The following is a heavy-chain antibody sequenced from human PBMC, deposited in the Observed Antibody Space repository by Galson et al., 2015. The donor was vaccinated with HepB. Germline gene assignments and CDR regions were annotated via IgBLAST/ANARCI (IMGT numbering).Heavy chain of an antibody. V-gene: IGHV3-30*04. Sequence: SLRLSCAASGFTFSSYAMHWVRQAPGKGLEWVAVISYDGSNKYYADSVKGRFTISRDNSKNTLYLQMNSLRAEDTAVYYCARDRGTMVRGVIVNAFDYWGQGTLVTVSS. CDR3: ARDRGTMVRGVIVNAFDY. CDR1: GFTFSSYA. J-gene: IGHJ4*02. D-gene: IGHD3-10*01. CDR2: ISYDGSNK.